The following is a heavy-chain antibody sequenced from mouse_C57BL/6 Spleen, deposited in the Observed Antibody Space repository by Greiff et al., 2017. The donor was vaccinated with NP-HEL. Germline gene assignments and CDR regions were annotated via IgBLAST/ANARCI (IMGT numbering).Heavy chain of an antibody. V-gene: IGHV3-6*01. CDR2: ISYDGSN. CDR1: GYSITSGYY. CDR3: ARRDYDAWFAY. Sequence: EVQLMESGPGLVKPSQSLSLTCSVTGYSITSGYYWNWIRQFPGNKLEWMGYISYDGSNNYNPSLKNRISITRDTSKNQFFLKLNSVTTEDTATYYCARRDYDAWFAYWGQGTLVTVSA. D-gene: IGHD2-4*01. J-gene: IGHJ3*01.